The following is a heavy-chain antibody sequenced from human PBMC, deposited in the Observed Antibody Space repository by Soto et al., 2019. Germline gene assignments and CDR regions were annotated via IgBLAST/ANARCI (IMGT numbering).Heavy chain of an antibody. CDR3: ASRPAAAAFDY. CDR2: IYYSGST. Sequence: SETLSLTCTVSGGSISSSSYYWGWIRQPPGKGLEWIGSIYYSGSTYYNPSLKSRVTISVDTSKNQFSLKLSSVTAADTAVYYCASRPAAAAFDYWGQGTLVTVSS. J-gene: IGHJ4*02. D-gene: IGHD2-2*01. V-gene: IGHV4-39*01. CDR1: GGSISSSSYY.